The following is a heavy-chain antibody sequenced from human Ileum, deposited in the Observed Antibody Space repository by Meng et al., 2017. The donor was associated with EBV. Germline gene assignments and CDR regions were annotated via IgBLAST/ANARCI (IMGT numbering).Heavy chain of an antibody. Sequence: QVRVKESGPGLLRPSATWSLTCAFSGASIGSTNWWSWVRQPPGKGLEWIGDIYHSGSTNYNPSLKSRVTIPIDASKNQFSLKVTSVTAADTAMYYCANRRPASGPLGDYWGQGTLVTVSS. J-gene: IGHJ4*02. V-gene: IGHV4-4*02. D-gene: IGHD2-2*01. CDR3: ANRRPASGPLGDY. CDR2: IYHSGST. CDR1: GASIGSTNW.